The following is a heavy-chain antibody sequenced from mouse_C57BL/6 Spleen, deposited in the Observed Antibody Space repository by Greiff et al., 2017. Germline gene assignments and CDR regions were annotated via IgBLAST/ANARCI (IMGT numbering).Heavy chain of an antibody. CDR1: GYTFTDYE. J-gene: IGHJ3*01. CDR2: IDPETGGT. D-gene: IGHD1-1*01. V-gene: IGHV1-15*01. Sequence: QVQLKQSGAELVRPGASVTLSCKASGYTFTDYEMHWVKQTPVHGLEWIGAIDPETGGTAYNQKFKGKAILTADKSSSTAYMELRSLTSEYSAVYYCTNYGSPPWFAYWGQGTLVTVSA. CDR3: TNYGSPPWFAY.